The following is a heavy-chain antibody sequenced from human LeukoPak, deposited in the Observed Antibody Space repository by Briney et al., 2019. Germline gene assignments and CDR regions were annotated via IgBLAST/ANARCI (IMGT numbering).Heavy chain of an antibody. CDR2: IYHSGST. D-gene: IGHD3-3*01. Sequence: SETLSLTCTVSGGSISSGGYYWSWIRQPPGKGLEWIGYIYHSGSTYYNPSLKSRVTISVDRSKNQFSLKLSSVTAADTAVYYCARSYDFWSGYPYSSDYWGQGTLVTVSS. V-gene: IGHV4-30-2*01. CDR3: ARSYDFWSGYPYSSDY. J-gene: IGHJ4*02. CDR1: GGSISSGGYY.